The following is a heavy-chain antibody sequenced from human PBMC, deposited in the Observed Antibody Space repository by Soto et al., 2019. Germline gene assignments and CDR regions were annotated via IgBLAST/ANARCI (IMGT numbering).Heavy chain of an antibody. CDR1: GGSISSGGYY. D-gene: IGHD2-21*01. Sequence: SETLSLTCTVSGGSISSGGYYWSWIRQHPGKGLEWIGYIYYSGTTYYNPSLKSRVTISVDTSKNQFSLKLSSVTAADTAVYYCARLGAYYQSLDPWGQGTLVTVSS. J-gene: IGHJ5*02. V-gene: IGHV4-31*03. CDR3: ARLGAYYQSLDP. CDR2: IYYSGTT.